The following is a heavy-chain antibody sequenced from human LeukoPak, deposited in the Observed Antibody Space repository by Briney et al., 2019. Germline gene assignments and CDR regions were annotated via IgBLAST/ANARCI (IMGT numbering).Heavy chain of an antibody. D-gene: IGHD6-6*01. CDR3: ARGYSSSSIDY. CDR1: GGSISSYY. J-gene: IGHJ4*02. CDR2: IYYSGST. V-gene: IGHV4-59*08. Sequence: SATLSLTCTVSGGSISSYYWSWIRQPPGEGLEWIGYIYYSGSTNYNPSLKSRVTISVDTSKNQFSLKLSSVTAADTAVYYCARGYSSSSIDYWGQGTLVTVSS.